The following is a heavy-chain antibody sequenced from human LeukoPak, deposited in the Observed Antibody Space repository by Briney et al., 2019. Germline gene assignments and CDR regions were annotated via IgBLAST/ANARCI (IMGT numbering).Heavy chain of an antibody. CDR3: AREGDSGSYLVDY. J-gene: IGHJ4*01. Sequence: GASVKVSCKASGYTFTSYGISWVRQAPGQGLEWMGWINPNSGGTNYAQKFQGRVTMTRDTSISTAYMELSRLRSDDTAVYYCAREGDSGSYLVDYWGQGTLVTVSS. CDR2: INPNSGGT. V-gene: IGHV1-2*02. CDR1: GYTFTSYG. D-gene: IGHD1-26*01.